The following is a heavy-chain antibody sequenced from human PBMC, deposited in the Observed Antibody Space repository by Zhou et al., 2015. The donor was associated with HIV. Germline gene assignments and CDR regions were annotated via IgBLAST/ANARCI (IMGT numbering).Heavy chain of an antibody. CDR3: AAEVRGVIMGCFDY. J-gene: IGHJ4*02. D-gene: IGHD3-10*01. Sequence: QVQLVQSGAEVKKPGSSVKVSCKASGGTFSSYAISWVRQAPGQGLEWMGGIIPIFGTANYAQKFQGRVTITADESTSTAYMELSSLRSEDTAVYYCAAEVRGVIMGCFDYWGQGTLVTVSS. CDR2: IIPIFGTA. V-gene: IGHV1-69*01. CDR1: GGTFSSYA.